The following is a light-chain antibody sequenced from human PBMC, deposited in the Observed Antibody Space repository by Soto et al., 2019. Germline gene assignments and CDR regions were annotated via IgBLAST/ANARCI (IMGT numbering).Light chain of an antibody. V-gene: IGLV2-8*01. CDR3: SSYTGGNPSYV. J-gene: IGLJ1*01. CDR2: EVT. Sequence: QSVLTQPPSASGSPGQSVTISCTGTSSDVGGYDCVSWYQQHPGKAPKLMIYEVTIRPSGVSDRFSGSKSGNTASLTVSGLQAEDEADYYCSSYTGGNPSYVFGTGTKVTAL. CDR1: SSDVGGYDC.